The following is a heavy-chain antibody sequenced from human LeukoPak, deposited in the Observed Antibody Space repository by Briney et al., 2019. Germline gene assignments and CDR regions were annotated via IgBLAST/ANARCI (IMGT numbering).Heavy chain of an antibody. CDR3: ARGRVADGSGSYYFLENWYYYYYYMDV. Sequence: ASVKVSCKASGYTFTSYDINWVRQATGQGLEWMGWMNPNSGNTGYAQKFQGRVTMTRNTSISTAYMELSSLRSEDTAVYYCARGRVADGSGSYYFLENWYYYYYYMDVWGKGTTVTVSS. J-gene: IGHJ6*03. CDR2: MNPNSGNT. CDR1: GYTFTSYD. D-gene: IGHD3-10*01. V-gene: IGHV1-8*01.